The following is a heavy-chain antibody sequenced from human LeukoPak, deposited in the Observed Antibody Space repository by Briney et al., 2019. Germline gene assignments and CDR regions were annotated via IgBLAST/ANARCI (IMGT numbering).Heavy chain of an antibody. Sequence: GGSLRLSCADSGFTFSNYEMVWVRQAPGKGLEWVSYISSTGRTMYYADSVKGRFTISRDNAKKSLYLQMNSLRAEDTAVYYCARLSRATPDYWSQGTLVTVSS. J-gene: IGHJ4*02. CDR1: GFTFSNYE. CDR2: ISSTGRTM. CDR3: ARLSRATPDY. V-gene: IGHV3-48*03.